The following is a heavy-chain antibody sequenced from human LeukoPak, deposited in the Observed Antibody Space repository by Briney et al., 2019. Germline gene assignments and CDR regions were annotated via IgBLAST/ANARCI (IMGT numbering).Heavy chain of an antibody. D-gene: IGHD3-10*01. CDR2: IYYSGST. CDR1: GGSISSYY. Sequence: PSETLSLTCTVSGGSISSYYWSWIRQPPGKGLEWIGYIYYSGSTNYNPSLKSRVTISVDTYKNQSSLKLSSVTAADTAVYYCARAKGPKFGELLRRDYYGMDVWGQGTTVTVSS. CDR3: ARAKGPKFGELLRRDYYGMDV. J-gene: IGHJ6*02. V-gene: IGHV4-59*01.